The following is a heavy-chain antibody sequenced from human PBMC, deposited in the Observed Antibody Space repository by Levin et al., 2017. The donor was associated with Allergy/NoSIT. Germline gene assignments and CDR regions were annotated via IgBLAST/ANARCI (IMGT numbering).Heavy chain of an antibody. CDR2: IKQDGSEK. D-gene: IGHD6-13*01. CDR1: GFTFSSYW. J-gene: IGHJ5*02. V-gene: IGHV3-7*01. Sequence: LSLTCAASGFTFSSYWMSWVRQAPGKGLEWVANIKQDGSEKYYVDSVKGRFTISRDNAKNSLYLQMNSLRAEDTAVYYCARGSSSWYTNNWFDPWGQGTLVTVSS. CDR3: ARGSSSWYTNNWFDP.